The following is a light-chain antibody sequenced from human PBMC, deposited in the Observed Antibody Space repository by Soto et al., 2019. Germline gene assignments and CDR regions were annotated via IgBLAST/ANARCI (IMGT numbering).Light chain of an antibody. CDR2: DVS. J-gene: IGLJ2*01. V-gene: IGLV2-14*01. CDR1: SSDVGGYNY. CDR3: SSYTSSGTRVV. Sequence: QSALTQPASVSGSPGQSITISCTGTSSDVGGYNYVSWYQQHPGKAPKLMIYDVSNRPSGVSNRFSGSKSGNTASLTISGLQAEEEDDYYCSSYTSSGTRVVFGGGTKVTVL.